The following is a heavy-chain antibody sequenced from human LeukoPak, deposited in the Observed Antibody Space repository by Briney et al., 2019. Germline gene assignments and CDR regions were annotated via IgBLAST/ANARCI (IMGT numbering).Heavy chain of an antibody. D-gene: IGHD3-22*01. J-gene: IGHJ4*02. Sequence: GGSLRLSCAASGFAFSGYAMSWVRQPPGKGLEWVSVISGSGGSTYYADSVKGRFTISRDNSKNTLYLQMNSLRAEDTAVYYCAKRTGYYDSSGPIDYWGQGTLVTVSS. V-gene: IGHV3-23*01. CDR1: GFAFSGYA. CDR2: ISGSGGST. CDR3: AKRTGYYDSSGPIDY.